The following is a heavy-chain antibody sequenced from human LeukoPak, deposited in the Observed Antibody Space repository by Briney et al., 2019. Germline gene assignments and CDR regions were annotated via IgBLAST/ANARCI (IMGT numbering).Heavy chain of an antibody. V-gene: IGHV4-59*01. CDR3: ARDRGSYDFDY. CDR2: ISYSGNT. Sequence: SETLSLTCTVSGDSISSTYYWPWFRQPPGKGLEWIGYISYSGNTNYNPSLKSRVTISVDTSKNQFSLKLSSVTAADTAVYYCARDRGSYDFDYWGQGTLVTVSS. D-gene: IGHD1-26*01. J-gene: IGHJ4*02. CDR1: GDSISSTYY.